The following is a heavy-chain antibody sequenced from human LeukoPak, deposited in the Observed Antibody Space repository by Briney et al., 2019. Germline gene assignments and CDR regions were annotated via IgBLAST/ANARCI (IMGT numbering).Heavy chain of an antibody. CDR2: IKQDGSEK. D-gene: IGHD3-10*01. Sequence: GGSLRLSCAASGFTFSSYSMNWVRQAPGKGLEWVANIKQDGSEKYYVDSVKGRFTISRDNAKNSLYLQMNSLRAEDTAVYYCASTLYYYGSGDYRGQGTLVTVSS. CDR1: GFTFSSYS. V-gene: IGHV3-7*01. J-gene: IGHJ4*02. CDR3: ASTLYYYGSGDY.